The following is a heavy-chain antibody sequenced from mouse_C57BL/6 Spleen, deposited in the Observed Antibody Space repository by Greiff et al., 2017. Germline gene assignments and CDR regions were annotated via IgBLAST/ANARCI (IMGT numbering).Heavy chain of an antibody. CDR3: TTYDGYYWFAY. Sequence: EVNVVESGAELVRPGASVKLSCTASGFNIKDDYMHWVKQRPEQGLEWIGWIDPENGDTEYASKFQGKATITADTSSNTAYLQLSSLTSEDTAVYYCTTYDGYYWFAYWGQGTLVTVSA. J-gene: IGHJ3*01. V-gene: IGHV14-4*01. CDR2: IDPENGDT. D-gene: IGHD2-3*01. CDR1: GFNIKDDY.